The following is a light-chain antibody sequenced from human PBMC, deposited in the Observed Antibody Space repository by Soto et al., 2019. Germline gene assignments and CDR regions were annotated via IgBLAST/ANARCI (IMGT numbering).Light chain of an antibody. J-gene: IGKJ2*01. CDR1: QTISSW. V-gene: IGKV1-5*03. Sequence: DIQMTQSPSTLSGSVGDRVTITCRASQTISSWLAWYQQKPGKAPKLLIYKASTLKSGVPSRFSGSGSGTEFTLTISSLEPEDFAVYYCQQRTNWVFGQGTKVDIK. CDR2: KAS. CDR3: QQRTNWV.